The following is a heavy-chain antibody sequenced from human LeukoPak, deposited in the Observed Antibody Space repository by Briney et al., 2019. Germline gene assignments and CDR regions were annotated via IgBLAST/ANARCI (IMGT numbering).Heavy chain of an antibody. Sequence: ASVRVSCEASGYTFNAYYMHWVRQAPGQGLGWLGWINPKSGGTNYAQRFQARVTMTRDTSISTAFMELSRLTSDDTAVYYCAREGITTGRTAGAFDVWGQGTVVTVSS. D-gene: IGHD1-1*01. V-gene: IGHV1-2*02. CDR2: INPKSGGT. CDR3: AREGITTGRTAGAFDV. CDR1: GYTFNAYY. J-gene: IGHJ3*01.